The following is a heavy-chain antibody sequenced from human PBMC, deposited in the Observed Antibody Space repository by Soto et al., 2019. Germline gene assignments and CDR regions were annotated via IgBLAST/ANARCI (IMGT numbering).Heavy chain of an antibody. CDR2: FYYSGST. J-gene: IGHJ6*02. CDR1: GGSISSSSYY. V-gene: IGHV4-39*01. D-gene: IGHD2-15*01. Sequence: SETLSLTCTVSGGSISSSSYYWGWIRQPPGKGLEWIGSFYYSGSTYYNPSLKSRVTISVDTSKNQFSLKLSSVTAADTAVYYCARHHFYCTGGSCYLQAYHYYGLDVWGQGTTVTVSS. CDR3: ARHHFYCTGGSCYLQAYHYYGLDV.